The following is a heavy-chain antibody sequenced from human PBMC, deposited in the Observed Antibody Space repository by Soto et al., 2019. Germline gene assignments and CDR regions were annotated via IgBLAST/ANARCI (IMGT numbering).Heavy chain of an antibody. CDR1: GYTFTSYA. Sequence: QVQVVQSGAEVKKPGASVKVSCKASGYTFTSYAMHWVRQAPGQRLEWMGWINAGNGNTKYSQKFQGRVTIIRDTSASTAYMELSSRRSEDTAVYYCARGGLALMDVWGQGTTVTVSS. CDR2: INAGNGNT. V-gene: IGHV1-3*01. J-gene: IGHJ6*02. CDR3: ARGGLALMDV. D-gene: IGHD3-16*01.